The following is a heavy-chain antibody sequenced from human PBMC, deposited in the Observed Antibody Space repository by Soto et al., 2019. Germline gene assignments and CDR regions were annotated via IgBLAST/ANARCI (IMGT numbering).Heavy chain of an antibody. J-gene: IGHJ4*01. CDR2: ISYYGSNK. V-gene: IGHV3-30-3*01. CDR3: ASIMGIAVVGTQPCDN. D-gene: IGHD6-19*01. Sequence: WGSLRLFCAASGFTFSSYAMHWVRQAPGKGLEWVAVISYYGSNKYYADSVKGRFTISRDNSKNTLYLQMNSLRAEDTAVYYCASIMGIAVVGTQPCDNWGDETMVRVSP. CDR1: GFTFSSYA.